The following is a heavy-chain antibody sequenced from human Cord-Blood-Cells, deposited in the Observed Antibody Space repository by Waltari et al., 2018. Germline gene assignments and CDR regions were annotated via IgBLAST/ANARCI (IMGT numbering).Heavy chain of an antibody. V-gene: IGHV1-2*02. J-gene: IGHJ4*02. Sequence: QVQLVQSGAEVKKPGASVKVSCKASGYTFTGYYMHWVRQAPGQGLEWLGGINPNRGGTNYAQKFQGMVTMTRDTSISTAYMELSRLRSDDTAVYYCARTPPAIAARPCDYWGQGTLVTVSS. CDR2: INPNRGGT. D-gene: IGHD6-6*01. CDR3: ARTPPAIAARPCDY. CDR1: GYTFTGYY.